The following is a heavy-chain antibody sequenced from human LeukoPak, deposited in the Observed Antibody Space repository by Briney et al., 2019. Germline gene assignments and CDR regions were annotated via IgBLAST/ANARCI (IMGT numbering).Heavy chain of an antibody. V-gene: IGHV1-69*13. CDR3: AREYYYDSSGYPFDP. CDR1: GYTFTSYA. D-gene: IGHD3-22*01. J-gene: IGHJ5*02. Sequence: ASVKVSCKASGYTFTSYAISWVRQAPGQGLEWMGGIIPIFGTANYAQKFQGRVTITADESTSTAYMELSSLRSEDTAVYYCAREYYYDSSGYPFDPWGQGTLVTVSS. CDR2: IIPIFGTA.